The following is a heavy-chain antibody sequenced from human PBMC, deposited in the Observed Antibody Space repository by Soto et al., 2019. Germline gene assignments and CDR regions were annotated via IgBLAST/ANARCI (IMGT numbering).Heavy chain of an antibody. Sequence: RXSAEVSFKASWYTFTSYYVHWVRQAPGQGLEWMGIINPSGGSTSYAQKFQGRVTMTRDTSTSTVYMELSSLRSEDTAVYYCARVSAYYDSSGPFDPWGQGTLVTVSS. V-gene: IGHV1-46*01. J-gene: IGHJ5*02. CDR1: WYTFTSYY. CDR2: INPSGGST. D-gene: IGHD3-22*01. CDR3: ARVSAYYDSSGPFDP.